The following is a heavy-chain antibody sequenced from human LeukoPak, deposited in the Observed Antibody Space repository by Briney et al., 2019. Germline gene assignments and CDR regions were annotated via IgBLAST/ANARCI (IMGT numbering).Heavy chain of an antibody. J-gene: IGHJ4*02. D-gene: IGHD1-26*01. CDR3: ARDRAIVGATSFY. CDR2: ISYDGSNK. CDR1: GFTFSSYA. Sequence: PGGSLRLSCAASGFTFSSYAMHWVRQAPGKGLEWVAVISYDGSNKYYPDSVKGRFTISRDNSKNTLYLQMNSLRAEDTAVYYCARDRAIVGATSFYWGQGTLVTVSS. V-gene: IGHV3-30*04.